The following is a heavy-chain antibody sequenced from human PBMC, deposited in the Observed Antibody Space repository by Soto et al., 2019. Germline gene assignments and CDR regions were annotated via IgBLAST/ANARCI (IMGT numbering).Heavy chain of an antibody. CDR1: GDSITNSNW. CDR3: ARDLGTGTDY. J-gene: IGHJ4*02. D-gene: IGHD1-1*01. Sequence: SETLSRTCAVSGDSITNSNWWSWVRQAPGKGLEWIGEIYHSGATTYNPSLKSRATISVDPSNNHFSLKLTSVTAADTAVYFCARDLGTGTDYWGQGTLVTVSS. CDR2: IYHSGAT. V-gene: IGHV4-4*02.